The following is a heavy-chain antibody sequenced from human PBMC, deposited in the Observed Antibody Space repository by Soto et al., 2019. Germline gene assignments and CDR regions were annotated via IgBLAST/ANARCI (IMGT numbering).Heavy chain of an antibody. V-gene: IGHV3-33*01. CDR1: GFTFSSYG. CDR3: ARDHYYDSSNAFDI. J-gene: IGHJ3*02. CDR2: IWYDGSNK. D-gene: IGHD3-22*01. Sequence: QVQLVESGGGVVQPGRSLRLSYAASGFTFSSYGMHWVRQAPGKGLEWVAVIWYDGSNKYYADSVKGRFTISRDNSKNTLYLQMNSLRAEDTAVYYCARDHYYDSSNAFDIWGQGTMVTVSS.